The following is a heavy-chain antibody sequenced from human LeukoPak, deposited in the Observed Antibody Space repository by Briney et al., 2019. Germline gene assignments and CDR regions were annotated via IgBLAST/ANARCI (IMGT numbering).Heavy chain of an antibody. CDR3: ARAEYYYDSSGYYYFDY. CDR1: GYTFTSYD. D-gene: IGHD3-22*01. Sequence: ASVKVSCKASGYTFTSYDISWVRQAPGQGLEWMGWISAYNGNTNYAQKLQGRVTMTTDTSTSTAYMELRSLRSDDTAVYYCARAEYYYDSSGYYYFDYWGQGTLVTVSS. CDR2: ISAYNGNT. J-gene: IGHJ4*02. V-gene: IGHV1-18*01.